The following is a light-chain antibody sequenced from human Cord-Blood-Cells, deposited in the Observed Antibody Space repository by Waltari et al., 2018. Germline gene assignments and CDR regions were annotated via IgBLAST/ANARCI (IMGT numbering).Light chain of an antibody. CDR3: CSYAGSSTCVV. Sequence: QSALTQPASVSGSPGQSITISCTGTSSDVGSYNLVSWHQQHPGKAPKLMLDEGSKRSSGVSNSYRGSKSGNAALMTSSGVQAEDEADYYCCSYAGSSTCVVFGGGTKLTVL. J-gene: IGLJ2*01. CDR2: EGS. CDR1: SSDVGSYNL. V-gene: IGLV2-23*01.